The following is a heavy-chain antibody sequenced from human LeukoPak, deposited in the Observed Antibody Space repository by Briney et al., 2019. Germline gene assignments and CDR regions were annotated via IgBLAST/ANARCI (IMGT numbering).Heavy chain of an antibody. J-gene: IGHJ4*02. V-gene: IGHV3-48*03. CDR1: GLSFSTYD. CDR2: IGSSTRTM. Sequence: GGSLRLSCAASGLSFSTYDMTWVRQAPGKGLEWVSYIGSSTRTMYYAESLKGRFIISRDNAKNSLYLQMDSLRAEDTAIYYCASLFYGYSYGTFHHWGQGTLVTVSS. D-gene: IGHD5-18*01. CDR3: ASLFYGYSYGTFHH.